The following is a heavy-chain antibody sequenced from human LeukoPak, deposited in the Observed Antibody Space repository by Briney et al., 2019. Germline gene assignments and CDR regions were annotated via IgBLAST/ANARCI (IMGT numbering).Heavy chain of an antibody. V-gene: IGHV1-24*01. CDR1: GYTLNELS. Sequence: RRASVKDSRKVSGYTLNELSIRSVRQAAGKGLGWMGGFDPEYGETVYAQKFQGRVTMAEDTSTDTAYMELSSLRPEDTAVYYCARLDFWVPSTWGQGTLVTVSS. D-gene: IGHD3-3*01. CDR2: FDPEYGET. CDR3: ARLDFWVPST. J-gene: IGHJ5*02.